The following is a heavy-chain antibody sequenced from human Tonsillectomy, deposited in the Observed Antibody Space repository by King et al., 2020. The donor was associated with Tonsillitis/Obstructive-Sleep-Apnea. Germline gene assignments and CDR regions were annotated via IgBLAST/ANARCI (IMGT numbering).Heavy chain of an antibody. J-gene: IGHJ3*02. D-gene: IGHD3-16*02. Sequence: EQLVQSGGGLVQPGGSLRLSCAASGFTFSSYSMNWVRQAPGKGLEWGSYISSRSSTKYYADSVQGRFTISRDNAKNSLYLQMNSLRDEDTAVYYCARVGSAGFGRVIVDVFDIWGQGTMVTVSS. V-gene: IGHV3-48*02. CDR1: GFTFSSYS. CDR2: ISSRSSTK. CDR3: ARVGSAGFGRVIVDVFDI.